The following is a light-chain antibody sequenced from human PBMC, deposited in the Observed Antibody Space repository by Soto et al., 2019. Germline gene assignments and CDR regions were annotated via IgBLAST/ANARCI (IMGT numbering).Light chain of an antibody. J-gene: IGLJ3*02. CDR3: SSYTSTTWV. CDR2: EVS. Sequence: QSALTQPASVSGFPGQSITVSCTGTSSDVGAYNYVSWYQQHPGKAPKLMIYEVSNRPSGVSNRFSGSKSGNTASLTIFGLQAEDEADYYCSSYTSTTWVFGGGTKLTVL. V-gene: IGLV2-14*01. CDR1: SSDVGAYNY.